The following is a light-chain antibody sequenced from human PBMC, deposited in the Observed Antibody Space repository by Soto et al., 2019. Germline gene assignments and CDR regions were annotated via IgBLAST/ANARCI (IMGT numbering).Light chain of an antibody. CDR1: QSLLHSNGYNF. J-gene: IGKJ1*01. V-gene: IGKV2-28*01. CDR3: IQALQTPRT. CDR2: LGS. Sequence: DIVLHQSPLSLPVTPGEPASISCRSSQSLLHSNGYNFLDWYLQKPGQSPQLLIYLGSNRASGVPDRFSGSGSGTDFTLKISRVEAEDVGVYYCIQALQTPRTFGQGTKVEIK.